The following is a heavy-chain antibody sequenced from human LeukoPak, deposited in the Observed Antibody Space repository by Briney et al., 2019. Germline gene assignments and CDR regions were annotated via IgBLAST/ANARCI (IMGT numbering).Heavy chain of an antibody. CDR1: GFTFSSYW. Sequence: QAGGSLRLSCAASGFTFSSYWMHWVRQAPGKGLVWVSRINSDGSSTNYADSVKGRFTISRDNAKNTLYLQMNSLRAEDTAVYYCARLPYSSPLCYWGQGTLVTVSS. D-gene: IGHD6-13*01. CDR3: ARLPYSSPLCY. J-gene: IGHJ4*02. V-gene: IGHV3-74*01. CDR2: INSDGSST.